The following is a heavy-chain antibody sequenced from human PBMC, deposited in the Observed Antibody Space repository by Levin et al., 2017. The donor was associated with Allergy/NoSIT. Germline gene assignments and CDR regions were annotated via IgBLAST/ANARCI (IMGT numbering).Heavy chain of an antibody. CDR2: IDWDDDK. Sequence: QTLSLTCTFSGFSLSTSGMSVNWIRQPPGKALEWLAHIDWDDDKYYSTSLKTRLTVSKDTSKNQVVLTMTNMDPVDTATYYCARAGYSSGWLDYWGQGTLVTVSS. J-gene: IGHJ4*02. V-gene: IGHV2-70*01. D-gene: IGHD6-19*01. CDR1: GFSLSTSGMS. CDR3: ARAGYSSGWLDY.